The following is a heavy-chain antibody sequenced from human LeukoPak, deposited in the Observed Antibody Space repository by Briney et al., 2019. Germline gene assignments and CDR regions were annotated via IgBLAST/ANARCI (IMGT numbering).Heavy chain of an antibody. V-gene: IGHV3-23*01. Sequence: TGGSLRLSCAASGFTFSSYAMSWVRQAPGKGLEWVSAISGSGGSTYYADSVKGRFTISRDNSKNTLYLQMNSLRAEDTAVYYCAKDKVAGYGSGSYRWFDPWGQGTLVTVSS. CDR3: AKDKVAGYGSGSYRWFDP. CDR2: ISGSGGST. J-gene: IGHJ5*02. CDR1: GFTFSSYA. D-gene: IGHD3-10*01.